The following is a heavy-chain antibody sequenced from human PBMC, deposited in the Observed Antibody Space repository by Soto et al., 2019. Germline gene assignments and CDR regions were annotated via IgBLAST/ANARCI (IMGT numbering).Heavy chain of an antibody. J-gene: IGHJ5*02. CDR1: GFTFSTYG. CDR2: IWYDGSYK. D-gene: IGHD3-10*01. V-gene: IGHV3-33*03. CDR3: GSISGSGHMGWFDP. Sequence: QVQLVESGGGLVQAGGSLRLSCAASGFTFSTYGMVWVRQAPGKGLEWVAIIWYDGSYKYHADSMKGRFSISRDNSKNTVFLQMSSLRVEDTAVYYCGSISGSGHMGWFDPWGQGTLVTVSP.